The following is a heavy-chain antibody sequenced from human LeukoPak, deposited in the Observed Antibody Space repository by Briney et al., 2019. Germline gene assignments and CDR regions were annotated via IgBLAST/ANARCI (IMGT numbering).Heavy chain of an antibody. CDR2: INWNGGST. D-gene: IGHD3-16*02. J-gene: IGHJ4*02. CDR1: GFTFDDYG. V-gene: IGHV3-20*04. CDR3: ARQNKNDYIWGNYRTNYFDY. Sequence: PGGSLRLSCAASGFTFDDYGLSWVRQAPGKGLEWVSGINWNGGSTGYADSVKGRFTISRDNAKNSLYLQMNSLRAEDTASYYCARQNKNDYIWGNYRTNYFDYWGQGTLVTVSS.